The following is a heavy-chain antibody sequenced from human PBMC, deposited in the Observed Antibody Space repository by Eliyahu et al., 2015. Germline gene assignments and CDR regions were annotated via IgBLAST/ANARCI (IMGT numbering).Heavy chain of an antibody. Sequence: QITLKESGPTLVKPTQTLTLTCTFSGFXXSTSGVGVGWIRQPPGKALEWLALIYWDDDKRYSPSLKSRLTITKDTSKNQVVLTMTNMDPVDTATYYCAHSVGFLEWLGFDYWGQGTLVTVSS. CDR2: IYWDDDK. J-gene: IGHJ4*02. D-gene: IGHD3-3*01. CDR1: GFXXSTSGVG. V-gene: IGHV2-5*02. CDR3: AHSVGFLEWLGFDY.